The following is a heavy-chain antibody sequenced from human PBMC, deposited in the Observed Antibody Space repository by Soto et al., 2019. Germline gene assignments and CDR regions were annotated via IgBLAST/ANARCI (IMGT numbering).Heavy chain of an antibody. J-gene: IGHJ4*02. CDR1: GYPFTSYD. D-gene: IGHD6-19*01. V-gene: IGHV1-8*01. CDR2: MNPDSGNT. Sequence: GSVKVSFKASGYPFTSYDINLVRQATGQGLEWMGWMNPDSGNTGYAQKFQGRVTMTRNTSISTAYMELSSLRSEDTAVYYCARRSIAVAGYFDYWGQGTLVTVSS. CDR3: ARRSIAVAGYFDY.